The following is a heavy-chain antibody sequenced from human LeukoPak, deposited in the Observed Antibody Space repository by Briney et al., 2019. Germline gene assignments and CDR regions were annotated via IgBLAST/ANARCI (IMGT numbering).Heavy chain of an antibody. J-gene: IGHJ4*02. V-gene: IGHV3-23*01. CDR1: GFTFTNYV. CDR3: ARDLRQGSMGYFDY. D-gene: IGHD2-8*01. Sequence: GGSLRLSCAASGFTFTNYVMNWVRQAPGKGLEWVSTISHSGANTDYADSVKGRFTISRDNSKNTLYLQMNSLRAEDTAVYYCARDLRQGSMGYFDYWGQGTLVTVSS. CDR2: ISHSGANT.